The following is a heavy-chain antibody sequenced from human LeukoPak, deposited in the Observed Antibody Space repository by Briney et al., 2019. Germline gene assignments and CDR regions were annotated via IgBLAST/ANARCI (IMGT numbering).Heavy chain of an antibody. CDR1: GYTFTGYY. CDR3: ARDRRSSWHGIFDY. V-gene: IGHV1-2*02. D-gene: IGHD6-13*01. J-gene: IGHJ4*02. CDR2: INPNSGGT. Sequence: ASVKVSCKASGYTFTGYYMHWVRQAPGQGLVWMGWINPNSGGTNYAQKFQGRVTMTRDTSISTAYMELSRLRSDDTAVYYCARDRRSSWHGIFDYWGQGTLVTVSS.